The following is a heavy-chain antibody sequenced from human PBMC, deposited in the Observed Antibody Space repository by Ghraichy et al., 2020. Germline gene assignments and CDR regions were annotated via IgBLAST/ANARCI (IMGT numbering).Heavy chain of an antibody. Sequence: GGSLRLSCAASGFTFSSYAMSWVRQAPGKGLEWVSAISGSGGSTYYADSVKGRFTISRDNSKNTLHLQMITLRAEDTAVYYCAKGSPYSSSARWLDPWGQGTLVTVSS. J-gene: IGHJ5*02. CDR3: AKGSPYSSSARWLDP. V-gene: IGHV3-23*01. CDR2: ISGSGGST. CDR1: GFTFSSYA. D-gene: IGHD6-6*01.